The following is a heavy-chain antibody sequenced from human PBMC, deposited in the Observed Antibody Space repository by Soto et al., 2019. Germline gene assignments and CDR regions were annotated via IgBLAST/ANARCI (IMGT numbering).Heavy chain of an antibody. Sequence: PSETLSLTCTVSGGSMRNYFWTWIRQPPGKGLEWIGYIHYSGTTSFFPSYNPSLRSRVTISEDTSKNQFSLKLLSVTTADTAVYFCAAGEASRRNLAPYYFDFWGQGTLVTVYS. J-gene: IGHJ4*02. CDR3: AAGEASRRNLAPYYFDF. CDR2: IHYSGTT. V-gene: IGHV4-59*01. CDR1: GGSMRNYF. D-gene: IGHD6-13*01.